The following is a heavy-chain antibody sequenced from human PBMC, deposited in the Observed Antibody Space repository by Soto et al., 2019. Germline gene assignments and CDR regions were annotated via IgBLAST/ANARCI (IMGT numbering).Heavy chain of an antibody. CDR3: ARGGTAMVKSDDYYFDY. CDR1: GYTFTSYY. J-gene: IGHJ4*02. CDR2: INPSGGST. V-gene: IGHV1-46*03. D-gene: IGHD5-18*01. Sequence: ASVKVSCKASGYTFTSYYMHWVRQAPGQGLEWMGIINPSGGSTSYAQMFQGRVTMTRDTSTSTVYMELSSLRSEDTAVYYCARGGTAMVKSDDYYFDYWGQGTLVTVSS.